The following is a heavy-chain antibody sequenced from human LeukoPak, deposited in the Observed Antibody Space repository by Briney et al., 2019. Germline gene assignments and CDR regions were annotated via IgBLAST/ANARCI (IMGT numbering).Heavy chain of an antibody. J-gene: IGHJ4*02. V-gene: IGHV7-4-1*02. Sequence: ASVKVSCKASGYTFTSSAINWMRQAPGQGLEGMGWINTNTGNPTYAQGLTGRFVFSLDTSVSSAYLQISSLKAEDTAVYYCAREPGNGLYYFDYWGQGTLVTVSS. D-gene: IGHD2-8*01. CDR1: GYTFTSSA. CDR2: INTNTGNP. CDR3: AREPGNGLYYFDY.